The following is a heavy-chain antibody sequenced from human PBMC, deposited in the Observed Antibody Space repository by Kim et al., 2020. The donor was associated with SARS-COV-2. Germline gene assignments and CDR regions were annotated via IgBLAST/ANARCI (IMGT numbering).Heavy chain of an antibody. V-gene: IGHV1-24*01. CDR1: GYTLTELS. CDR2: FDPEDGET. D-gene: IGHD2-15*01. CDR3: ATDLYCSGGSCYSEYYYGMDV. Sequence: ASVKVSCKVSGYTLTELSMHWVRQAPGKGLEWMGGFDPEDGETIYAQKFQGRVTMTEDTSTDTAYMELSSLRSEDTAVYYCATDLYCSGGSCYSEYYYGMDVWGQGTTVTVSS. J-gene: IGHJ6*02.